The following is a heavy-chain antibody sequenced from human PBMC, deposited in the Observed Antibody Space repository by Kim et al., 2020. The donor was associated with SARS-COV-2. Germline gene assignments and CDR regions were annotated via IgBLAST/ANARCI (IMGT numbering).Heavy chain of an antibody. CDR2: IYYSGNSGST. CDR1: GGSISSYY. V-gene: IGHV4-59*08. D-gene: IGHD1-26*01. Sequence: SETLSLTCSVSGGSISSYYWSWIRQPPGKGLDYIGYIYYSGNSGSTNYNPSLKSRVTISVDTSKNQFSLKLTSVTAADTALYYCARHGDGTYYPDYWGQGTLVTVSS. J-gene: IGHJ4*02. CDR3: ARHGDGTYYPDY.